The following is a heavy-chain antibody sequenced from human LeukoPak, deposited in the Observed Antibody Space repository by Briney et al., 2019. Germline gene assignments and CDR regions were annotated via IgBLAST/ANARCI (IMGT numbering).Heavy chain of an antibody. CDR2: IYYSGST. D-gene: IGHD6-13*01. J-gene: IGHJ4*02. CDR1: GGSFSGYY. CDR3: ARGSVPYSSSWYHFGY. V-gene: IGHV4-59*01. Sequence: PSETLSLTCAFYGGSFSGYYWSWIRQPPGKGLEWILYIYYSGSTNYNPSLKSRVTISVDTSKNQFSLKLSSVTAADTAVYYCARGSVPYSSSWYHFGYWGQGTMVTVSS.